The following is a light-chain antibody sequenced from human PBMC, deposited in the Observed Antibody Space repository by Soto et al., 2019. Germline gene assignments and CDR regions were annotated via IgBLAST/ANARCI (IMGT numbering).Light chain of an antibody. J-gene: IGLJ1*01. V-gene: IGLV2-14*01. CDR3: CSYPRSGTLI. CDR2: DVS. Sequence: QSVLTQPASVSGSPGQSITISCVGTSGDIGDYNYVSWYQQRPGKVPKVIIYDVSNRPSGVSYRFSGTKSGNTASLTVSGLQAEDEADYYCCSYPRSGTLIFGTGTKVTVL. CDR1: SGDIGDYNY.